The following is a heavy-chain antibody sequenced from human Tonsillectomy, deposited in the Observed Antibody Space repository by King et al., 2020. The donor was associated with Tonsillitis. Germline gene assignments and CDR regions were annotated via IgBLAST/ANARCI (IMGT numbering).Heavy chain of an antibody. J-gene: IGHJ6*02. CDR1: GFTFSSYA. CDR2: ISSSGGST. V-gene: IGHV3-23*04. D-gene: IGHD3/OR15-3a*01. CDR3: AKSDGGWTGRQPRHYYYYGLDV. Sequence: VQLVESGGGLVQPGGSLRLSCAASGFTFSSYAMSWVPQAPGKGLEWVSAISSSGGSTYYGASVKGRFTISRDNSKNTLYLQMNSLRAEDTAVYYCAKSDGGWTGRQPRHYYYYGLDVWGQGTTVTVSS.